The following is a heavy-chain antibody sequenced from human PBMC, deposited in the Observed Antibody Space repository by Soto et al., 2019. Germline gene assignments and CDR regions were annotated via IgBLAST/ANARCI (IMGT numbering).Heavy chain of an antibody. J-gene: IGHJ4*02. Sequence: QVQLVESGGGVVQPGRSLRLSCAASGFTFSSYGMHWVRQAPGKGLEWVAVIWYDGSNKYYADSVKGRFTISRDNSKNTLYLQMNSLRAEDTAVYYCARLYDGYSSSKGWGQGTLVTVSS. V-gene: IGHV3-33*01. CDR1: GFTFSSYG. CDR3: ARLYDGYSSSKG. CDR2: IWYDGSNK. D-gene: IGHD6-13*01.